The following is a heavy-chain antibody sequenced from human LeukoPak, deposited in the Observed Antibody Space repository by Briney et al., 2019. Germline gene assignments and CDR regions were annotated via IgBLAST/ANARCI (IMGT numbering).Heavy chain of an antibody. Sequence: SVKVSCKASGYTFSDYTFTNYGISWVRQAPGQGLEWMGGIIPIFGTANYAQKFQGRVTITADESTSTAYMELSSLRSEDTAVYYCATSLGPYSNTKLYYYYGMDVWGQGTTVTVS. CDR3: ATSLGPYSNTKLYYYYGMDV. CDR1: GYTFSDYTFTNYG. D-gene: IGHD4-11*01. J-gene: IGHJ6*02. V-gene: IGHV1-69*13. CDR2: IIPIFGTA.